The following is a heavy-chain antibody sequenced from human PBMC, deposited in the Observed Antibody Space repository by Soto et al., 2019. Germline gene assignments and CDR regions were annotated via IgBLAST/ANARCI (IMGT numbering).Heavy chain of an antibody. D-gene: IGHD1-7*01. V-gene: IGHV1-2*02. CDR2: INPNSGGT. CDR1: GYTFTGYY. Sequence: GASVKVSCKASGYTFTGYYMHWVRQAPGQGLEWMGWINPNSGGTNYAQKFQGRVTMTRDTSISTAYMELRRLRSDDTAVYYCARETGTTSSYYYGMDVWGQGTTVTVSS. CDR3: ARETGTTSSYYYGMDV. J-gene: IGHJ6*02.